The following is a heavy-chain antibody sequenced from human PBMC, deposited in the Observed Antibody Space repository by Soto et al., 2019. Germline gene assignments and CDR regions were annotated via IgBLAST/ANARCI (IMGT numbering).Heavy chain of an antibody. V-gene: IGHV3-33*01. CDR1: GFTFSSYG. J-gene: IGHJ3*02. Sequence: GGSLRLSCAASGFTFSSYGMHWVRQAPGKGLEWVAVIWYDGSNKYYADSVKGRFTISRDNSKNTLYLQMNSLRAEDTAVYYCARDFWIFGVVTRQNDAFDIWGQGTMVTVSS. D-gene: IGHD3-3*01. CDR2: IWYDGSNK. CDR3: ARDFWIFGVVTRQNDAFDI.